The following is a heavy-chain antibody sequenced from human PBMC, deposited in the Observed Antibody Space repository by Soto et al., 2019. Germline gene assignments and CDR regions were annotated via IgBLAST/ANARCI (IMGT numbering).Heavy chain of an antibody. CDR1: GYTFTSYY. Sequence: KKRGASVKVSCKASGYTFTSYYIHWVRQAPGQGLEWMGIINPSGGSTSYAQKFQGRVTMTRDTSTSTVYMELSSLRSEDTAVYYCATVAPRPTTGYYYYYGMDVWGQGTMVTVSS. V-gene: IGHV1-46*01. J-gene: IGHJ6*02. CDR2: INPSGGST. D-gene: IGHD1-7*01. CDR3: ATVAPRPTTGYYYYYGMDV.